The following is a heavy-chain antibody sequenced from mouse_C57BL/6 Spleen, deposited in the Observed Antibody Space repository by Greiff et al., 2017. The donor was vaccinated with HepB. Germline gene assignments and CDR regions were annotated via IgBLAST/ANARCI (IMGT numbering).Heavy chain of an antibody. V-gene: IGHV1-82*01. CDR3: VSYGFAY. CDR1: GYAFSSSW. Sequence: VQLQQSGPELVKPGASVKISCKASGYAFSSSWMNWVKQRPGKGLEWIGRIYPGDGDTNYNGKFKGKATLTADKSSSTAYIQLSSLSSEDSAVCFCVSYGFAYWGQGTLITVSA. CDR2: IYPGDGDT. D-gene: IGHD2-12*01. J-gene: IGHJ3*01.